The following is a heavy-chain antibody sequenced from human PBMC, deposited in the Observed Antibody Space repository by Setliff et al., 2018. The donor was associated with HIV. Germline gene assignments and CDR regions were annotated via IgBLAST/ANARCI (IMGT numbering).Heavy chain of an antibody. CDR3: ARAPYYDYRGLAVYYFDY. J-gene: IGHJ4*02. CDR1: GGSINSTSYY. D-gene: IGHD3-22*01. CDR2: ISYSGDT. V-gene: IGHV4-39*07. Sequence: SETLSLTCIVSGGSINSTSYYWGWIRQPPGQGLEWIGSISYSGDTFYNTSLKTRITISVDTSKNHLSLKVSSLTAADTAVYHCARAPYYDYRGLAVYYFDYWGQGTLVTVSS.